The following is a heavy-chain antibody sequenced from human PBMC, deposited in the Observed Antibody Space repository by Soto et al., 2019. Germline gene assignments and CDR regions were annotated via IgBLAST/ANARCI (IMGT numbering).Heavy chain of an antibody. CDR3: AREQAIAQFDY. V-gene: IGHV1-18*01. CDR2: INAYNGNT. CDR1: GYTFTSYG. J-gene: IGHJ4*02. Sequence: QVQLVQSGAEVKKPGASVKVSCKASGYTFTSYGISWVRQAPGQGLEWMGWINAYNGNTKYARKLQGRVTMTTDTSTSTPYMELRILRSDDTAVYYCAREQAIAQFDYWGQGSLVSVSS. D-gene: IGHD2-21*01.